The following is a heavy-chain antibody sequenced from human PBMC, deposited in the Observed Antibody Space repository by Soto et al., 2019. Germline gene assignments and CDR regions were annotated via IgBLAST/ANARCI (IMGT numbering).Heavy chain of an antibody. J-gene: IGHJ4*02. Sequence: LVRSGAEAKKPGTSVKVSCKASGYTFSTSTISWVRQAPGQGLEWLGWIKAYSGNTNYAPKLQGRVTMTTDTSTSTAYLELRSLTNDDTAMYYCAIANYGDDDYWGQGTLVTVSS. CDR2: IKAYSGNT. V-gene: IGHV1-18*04. CDR3: AIANYGDDDY. D-gene: IGHD4-17*01. CDR1: GYTFSTST.